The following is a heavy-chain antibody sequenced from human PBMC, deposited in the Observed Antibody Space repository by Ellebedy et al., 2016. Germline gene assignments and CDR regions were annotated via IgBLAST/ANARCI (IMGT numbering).Heavy chain of an antibody. V-gene: IGHV3-33*01. CDR1: GFTFSSYG. CDR2: IWYDGSNK. Sequence: GESLKISXAASGFTFSSYGMHWVRQAPGKGLEWVAVIWYDGSNKYYADSVKGRFTISRDNSKNTLYLQMNSLRAEDTAVYYCARDGRANYDSSGRLLAYWGQGTLVTVSS. CDR3: ARDGRANYDSSGRLLAY. D-gene: IGHD3-22*01. J-gene: IGHJ4*02.